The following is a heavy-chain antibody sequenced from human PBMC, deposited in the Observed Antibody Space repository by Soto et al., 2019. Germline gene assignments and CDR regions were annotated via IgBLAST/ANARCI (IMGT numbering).Heavy chain of an antibody. D-gene: IGHD1-1*01. CDR1: GITFSIYW. CDR3: ARGSSRYMDV. CDR2: IKQDGSEK. V-gene: IGHV3-7*01. Sequence: EVQLVESGGGLVQPGGSLRLSCAASGITFSIYWMSWVRQAPGKGLEWVANIKQDGSEKYYVDSVKGRFTISRENAKSSLYLQMISLRAEDTDVFWCARGSSRYMDVWGKGNTVTVS. J-gene: IGHJ6*03.